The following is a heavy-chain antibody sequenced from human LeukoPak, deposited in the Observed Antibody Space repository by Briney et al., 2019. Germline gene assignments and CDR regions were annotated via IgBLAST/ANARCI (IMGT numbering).Heavy chain of an antibody. CDR2: ISAYNGNT. CDR3: ARIRDIVVVPADPDAFDI. V-gene: IGHV1-18*01. J-gene: IGHJ3*02. Sequence: ASVKVSCKASGYTFTSYGTSWVRQAPGQGLEWMGWISAYNGNTNYAQKLQGRVTMTTDTSTSTAYMELRSLRSDDTAVYYCARIRDIVVVPADPDAFDIWGQGTMVTVSS. CDR1: GYTFTSYG. D-gene: IGHD2-2*01.